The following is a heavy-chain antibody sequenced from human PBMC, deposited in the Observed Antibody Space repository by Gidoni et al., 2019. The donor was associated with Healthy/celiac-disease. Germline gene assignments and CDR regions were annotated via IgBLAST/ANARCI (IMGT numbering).Heavy chain of an antibody. CDR3: AKGPSLVEYFQH. CDR1: GFTFDAYA. V-gene: IGHV3-9*01. J-gene: IGHJ1*01. Sequence: EVQLVESGGGLVQPGRPLRLSCAASGFTFDAYAMHWVRQAPGKGLEWVSGISWNSGSIGYADSVKGRFTISRDNAKNSLYLQMNSLRAEDTALYYCAKGPSLVEYFQHWGQGTLVTVSS. D-gene: IGHD6-6*01. CDR2: ISWNSGSI.